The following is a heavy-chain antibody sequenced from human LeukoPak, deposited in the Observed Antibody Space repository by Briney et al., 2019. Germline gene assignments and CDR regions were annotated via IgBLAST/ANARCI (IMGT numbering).Heavy chain of an antibody. CDR2: ISFDGSKE. V-gene: IGHV3-30*18. D-gene: IGHD6-13*01. Sequence: PGRSLRLSCVASGFSIGSYGMHWVRQAPGKGLEWVAVISFDGSKEYFADSVKGRFTISRDNSKNTVYLQMDSLRPEDTAVYFCSKFVYGSNWLGHFDLWGRGTLVTVSS. CDR3: SKFVYGSNWLGHFDL. CDR1: GFSIGSYG. J-gene: IGHJ2*01.